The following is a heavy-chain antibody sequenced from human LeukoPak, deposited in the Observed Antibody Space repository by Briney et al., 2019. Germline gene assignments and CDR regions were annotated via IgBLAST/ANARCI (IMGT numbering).Heavy chain of an antibody. CDR2: IYNDGST. CDR3: ARGWGFFDY. CDR1: GITVSSNY. Sequence: AGGSLRLSCAASGITVSSNYMSWVRQAPGKGLEWVSVIYNDGSTYYADSVKGRFTISRDNSKNTLYLQLNSLRDEDTAVYYCARGWGFFDYWGQGTLVTVSS. D-gene: IGHD7-27*01. J-gene: IGHJ4*02. V-gene: IGHV3-66*01.